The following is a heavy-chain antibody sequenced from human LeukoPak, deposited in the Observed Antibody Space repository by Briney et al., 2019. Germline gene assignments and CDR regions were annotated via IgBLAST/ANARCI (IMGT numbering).Heavy chain of an antibody. CDR1: GFTFSSYE. Sequence: QPRGSLRLSCAASGFTFSSYEMNWVRQPPGKGLEWVSYISSGGDTMDYADSVRGRFTISRDNAKNSLYLQMNSLRAEDTALYYCAREGSRSGFFDWGQGTLVTVSS. CDR2: ISSGGDTM. D-gene: IGHD3-22*01. CDR3: AREGSRSGFFD. J-gene: IGHJ4*02. V-gene: IGHV3-48*03.